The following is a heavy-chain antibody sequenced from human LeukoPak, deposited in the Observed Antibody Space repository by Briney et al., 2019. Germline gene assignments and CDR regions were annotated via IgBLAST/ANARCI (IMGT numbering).Heavy chain of an antibody. CDR2: ISGSGGST. CDR3: AKGRAGIDY. J-gene: IGHJ4*02. D-gene: IGHD6-19*01. CDR1: GFTFSSHA. V-gene: IGHV3-23*01. Sequence: PGGSERLSCAASGFTFSSHAMSWVRQAPGKGLEWVSGISGSGGSTYYADSVKGRFTISRDNSKNTLYVQMNSLRAEDTAVYYCAKGRAGIDYWGQGTLVIVSS.